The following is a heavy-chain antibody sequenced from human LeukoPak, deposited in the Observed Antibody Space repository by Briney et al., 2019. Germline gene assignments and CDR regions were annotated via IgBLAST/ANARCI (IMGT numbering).Heavy chain of an antibody. V-gene: IGHV4-4*02. CDR1: GGSISSSNW. CDR3: ARDVVVAATSYGMDV. Sequence: PSETLSLTCAVSGGSISSSNWWSWVRQPPGKGLEWIGEIYHSGSTNYNPSLKSRVTISVDTSKNQFSLKLSSVTAADTAVYYCARDVVVAATSYGMDVWGQGTTVTVSS. CDR2: IYHSGST. J-gene: IGHJ6*02. D-gene: IGHD2-15*01.